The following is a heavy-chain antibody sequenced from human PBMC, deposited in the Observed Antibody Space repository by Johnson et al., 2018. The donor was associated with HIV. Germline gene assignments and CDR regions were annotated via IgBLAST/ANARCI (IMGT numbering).Heavy chain of an antibody. CDR1: GFTFSSYA. Sequence: QVQLVESGGGVVQPGGSLRLSCAASGFTFSSYAMHWVRQAPGKGLEWVAVISYDGSNKYYADSVKGRFTISRDNSKNTLYLQMNSLRVEDTAVYYCAKAVGGYAFDIWGQGTMVTVSS. J-gene: IGHJ3*02. V-gene: IGHV3-30-3*01. CDR3: AKAVGGYAFDI. D-gene: IGHD1-26*01. CDR2: ISYDGSNK.